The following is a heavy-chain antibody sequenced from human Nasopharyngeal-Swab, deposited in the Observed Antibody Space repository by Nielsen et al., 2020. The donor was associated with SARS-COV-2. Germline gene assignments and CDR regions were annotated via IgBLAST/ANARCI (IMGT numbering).Heavy chain of an antibody. CDR1: GFTFSSYW. Sequence: GESLKISCAASGFTFSSYWMSWVRQAPGKGLEWVDNIKQDGSEKYYVDSVKGRFTISRDNAKNSLYLQMNSLRAEDTAVYYCAREVRGSYWPAFDIWGQGTMVTVSS. CDR3: AREVRGSYWPAFDI. CDR2: IKQDGSEK. D-gene: IGHD1-26*01. J-gene: IGHJ3*02. V-gene: IGHV3-7*01.